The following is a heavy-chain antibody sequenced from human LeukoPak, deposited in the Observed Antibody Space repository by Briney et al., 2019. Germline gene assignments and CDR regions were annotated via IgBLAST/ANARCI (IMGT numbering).Heavy chain of an antibody. CDR3: ATLTTVVTAYYFDY. CDR1: GGSISSYY. J-gene: IGHJ4*02. V-gene: IGHV4-4*09. D-gene: IGHD4-23*01. Sequence: SETLSLTCTVSGGSISSYYWTWIRQPSGKGLEWIGYIYHGGSTDYNPSLKSRVTISVDTSKSQFSLKLTSVTAADTAVYYCATLTTVVTAYYFDYWGQGTLVTVSS. CDR2: IYHGGST.